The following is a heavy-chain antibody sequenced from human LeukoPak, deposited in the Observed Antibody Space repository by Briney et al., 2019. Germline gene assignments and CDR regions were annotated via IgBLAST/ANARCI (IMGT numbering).Heavy chain of an antibody. CDR1: GFTLSSYE. CDR2: ISSSGSTI. CDR3: ARDRTDSSGWYVSSQYYFDY. Sequence: GGSLRLSCAASGFTLSSYEMNWARQAPGKGLEWVSYISSSGSTIYYADSVKGRLTISRDNAKNSLYLQMNSLRAEDTAVYYCARDRTDSSGWYVSSQYYFDYWGQGTLVTVSS. J-gene: IGHJ4*02. V-gene: IGHV3-48*03. D-gene: IGHD6-19*01.